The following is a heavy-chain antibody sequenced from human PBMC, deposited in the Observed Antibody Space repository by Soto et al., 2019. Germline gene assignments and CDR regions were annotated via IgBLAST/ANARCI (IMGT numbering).Heavy chain of an antibody. D-gene: IGHD6-13*01. V-gene: IGHV4-34*01. CDR1: GGTCVGYD. CDR3: ARYFSIAAADCRRYYCYGMDV. CDR2: INHSGST. Sequence: LVIQSLSRTVYGGTCVGYDGRCISKPTGKGLEWFGEINHSGSTNYNPSLKSRVTISVDTSKNQFSLKLSSVTAADTAVYYCARYFSIAAADCRRYYCYGMDVWRHGTTVTVSS. J-gene: IGHJ6*02.